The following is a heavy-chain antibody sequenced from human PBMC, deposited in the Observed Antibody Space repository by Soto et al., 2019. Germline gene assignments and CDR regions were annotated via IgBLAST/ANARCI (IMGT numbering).Heavy chain of an antibody. J-gene: IGHJ4*02. Sequence: GASVKVSCKASVYTFTSSDINWVRQATGQRLEWKGWMNPNSGNTGYAQKLQGRVTMTRNTSISRAYMDLSSLSSEDTAVYYCARTLYGDNVDYWGQGTLVTVSS. V-gene: IGHV1-8*01. CDR1: VYTFTSSD. CDR3: ARTLYGDNVDY. CDR2: MNPNSGNT. D-gene: IGHD4-17*01.